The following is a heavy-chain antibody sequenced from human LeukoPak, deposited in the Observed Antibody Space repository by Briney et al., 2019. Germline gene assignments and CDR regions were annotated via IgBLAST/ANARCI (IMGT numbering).Heavy chain of an antibody. V-gene: IGHV3-23*01. D-gene: IGHD3-3*01. CDR3: VTKDTFYDFWDGDPFDH. CDR1: GFTFTNFA. CDR2: IKGSGTST. Sequence: PGGSLRLSCAVSGFTFTNFAMNWVRQAPGGGLEWVSDIKGSGTSTYYADSVKGRFTISRDNARNTLYLQMNSLRVEDTAVYYCVTKDTFYDFWDGDPFDHWGQGTLDTVSS. J-gene: IGHJ4*02.